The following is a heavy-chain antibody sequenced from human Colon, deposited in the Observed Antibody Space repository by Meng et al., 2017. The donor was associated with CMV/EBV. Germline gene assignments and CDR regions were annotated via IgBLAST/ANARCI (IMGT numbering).Heavy chain of an antibody. D-gene: IGHD2-2*01. J-gene: IGHJ1*01. CDR3: ARERIVEVPAAAYFQH. CDR1: GFTFRIYS. Sequence: GESLMIPLAASGFTFRIYSMNWVRQAPGKGQEWVSYISSRSSTIYYADSVKGRFTISRENAKNSVYLQMNSLRAEDTAIYYCARERIVEVPAAAYFQHWGQGTLVTVSS. CDR2: ISSRSSTI. V-gene: IGHV3-48*04.